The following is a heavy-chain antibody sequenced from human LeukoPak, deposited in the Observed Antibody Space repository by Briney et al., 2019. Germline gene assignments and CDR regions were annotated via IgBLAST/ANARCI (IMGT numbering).Heavy chain of an antibody. CDR1: GYSFTNYW. V-gene: IGHV5-51*01. Sequence: GESLKISCKGSGYSFTNYWIGWVRQIPGKGLDWMGIIYPGHSATRYSPSFQGQVTISADKSISTAYLQSSSLQASDTAMYSCARVAGDGYPDYWGQGTLVTVSS. CDR2: IYPGHSAT. D-gene: IGHD5-24*01. J-gene: IGHJ4*02. CDR3: ARVAGDGYPDY.